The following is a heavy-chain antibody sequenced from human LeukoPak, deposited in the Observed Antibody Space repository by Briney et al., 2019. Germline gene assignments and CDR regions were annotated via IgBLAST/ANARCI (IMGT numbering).Heavy chain of an antibody. V-gene: IGHV3-21*04. CDR3: AKCIRDGYNYDY. D-gene: IGHD5-24*01. Sequence: VGSLRLSCAPSGFTFRSYSMNAVRQAPRKRLECVSSISSSSSYISYADTEKHRFTISRDNAKNSLYLQMNSLRAEDTAVYYCAKCIRDGYNYDYWGQGTLVTVSS. J-gene: IGHJ4*02. CDR1: GFTFRSYS. CDR2: ISSSSSYI.